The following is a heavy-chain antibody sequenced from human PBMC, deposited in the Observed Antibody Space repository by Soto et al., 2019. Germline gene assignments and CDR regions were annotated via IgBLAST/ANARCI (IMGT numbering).Heavy chain of an antibody. CDR1: GGSFSGYY. Sequence: SETLSLTCAVYGGSFSGYYWSWIRQPPGKGLEWIGEINHSGSTNYNPSLKSRVTISVDTSKNQFSLKLSSVTAADTAVYYCARGFFRTTMVRGAPRWFDPWGQGTLVTVSS. J-gene: IGHJ5*02. CDR3: ARGFFRTTMVRGAPRWFDP. V-gene: IGHV4-34*01. D-gene: IGHD3-10*01. CDR2: INHSGST.